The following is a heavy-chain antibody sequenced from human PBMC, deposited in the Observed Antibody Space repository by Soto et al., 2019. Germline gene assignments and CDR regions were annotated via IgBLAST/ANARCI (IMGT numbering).Heavy chain of an antibody. D-gene: IGHD3-10*01. V-gene: IGHV4-31*03. Sequence: QVQLQESGPGLVKPSQTLSLTCTVSGGSISSGGYYWSWIRQHPGKGLEWIGYIYYSGSTYYNPSLKSRVTISVDTSKNQFSLKLSSVTAADTAVYYCARDQEWFGELRYYYYGMDVWGQGTTVTVSS. CDR1: GGSISSGGYY. CDR2: IYYSGST. CDR3: ARDQEWFGELRYYYYGMDV. J-gene: IGHJ6*02.